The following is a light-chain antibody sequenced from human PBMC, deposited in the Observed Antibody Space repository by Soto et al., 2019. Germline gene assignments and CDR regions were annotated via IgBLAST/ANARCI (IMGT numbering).Light chain of an antibody. Sequence: QSALTQPRSVSGSPGQSVTISCTGTSSDVGAYNYVSWYQHHPGKAPKVMIYDVSERPSGVPDRFSGSKSDNKASLTISGLQAADEADYYCCSYAGSYSWVFGGGTKLTVL. CDR2: DVS. CDR1: SSDVGAYNY. CDR3: CSYAGSYSWV. V-gene: IGLV2-11*01. J-gene: IGLJ3*02.